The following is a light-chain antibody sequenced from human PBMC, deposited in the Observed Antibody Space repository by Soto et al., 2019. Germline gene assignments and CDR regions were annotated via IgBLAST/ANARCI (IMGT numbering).Light chain of an antibody. CDR1: SSDVGGYNF. J-gene: IGLJ2*01. CDR3: ASYTGSSTLV. CDR2: EVS. V-gene: IGLV2-14*01. Sequence: QSALTQPASVSGSPGQSITISCTGTSSDVGGYNFVSWYQQYPGKAPKLMIYEVSNRPSGVSSRFSGSKSGNTASLTISELQAEDEADYYCASYTGSSTLVFGGGTKLTVL.